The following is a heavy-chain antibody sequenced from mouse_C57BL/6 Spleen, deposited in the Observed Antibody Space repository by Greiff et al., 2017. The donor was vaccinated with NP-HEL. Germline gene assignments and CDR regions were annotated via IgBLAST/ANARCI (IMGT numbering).Heavy chain of an antibody. CDR1: GYTFTSYW. J-gene: IGHJ4*01. CDR3: ASSDGGAMDY. Sequence: VQLQQPGAELVMPGASVKLSCKASGYTFTSYWMHWVKQRPGQGLEWIGEIDPSDSYTNYNQKFKGKSTLTVDKSSSTAYMQLSSLTSEDSAVYYCASSDGGAMDYWGQGTSVTVSS. CDR2: IDPSDSYT. V-gene: IGHV1-69*01.